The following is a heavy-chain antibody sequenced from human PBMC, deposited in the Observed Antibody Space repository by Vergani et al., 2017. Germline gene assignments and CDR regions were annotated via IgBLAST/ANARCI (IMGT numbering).Heavy chain of an antibody. J-gene: IGHJ4*02. V-gene: IGHV4-59*01. CDR1: GGSISSYY. CDR3: ARAPLEWLSPSD. Sequence: QVQLQESGPGLVKPSETLSLTCTVSGGSISSYYWSWIRQPPGKGLEWIGYIYYSGSTNYNPSLKSRVTISVDTSKNQFSLTLSSVTAADTAVYYCARAPLEWLSPSDWGQGTLVTVSS. CDR2: IYYSGST. D-gene: IGHD6-19*01.